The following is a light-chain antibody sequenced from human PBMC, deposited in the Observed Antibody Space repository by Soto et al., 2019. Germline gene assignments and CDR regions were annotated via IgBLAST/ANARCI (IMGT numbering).Light chain of an antibody. V-gene: IGLV2-14*01. J-gene: IGLJ1*01. CDR1: SSDVGGYNS. CDR3: ISYTTAGSYV. CDR2: DVS. Sequence: QSALTQPASVSGSPGLSIAISCTGTSSDVGGYNSVSWYQQHPGKAPKLMIYDVSNRPSGVSNRFSGSKSGNTACLTISGLQAEFECDYYCISYTTAGSYVLRTVTKLTAL.